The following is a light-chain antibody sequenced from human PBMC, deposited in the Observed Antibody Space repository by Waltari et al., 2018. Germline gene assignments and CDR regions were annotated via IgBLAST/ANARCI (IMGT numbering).Light chain of an antibody. CDR3: TSYTSSHGLV. CDR1: SRAVGGYNY. CDR2: DVS. Sequence: QSALTQPASVSGSPGQSITISCTGTSRAVGGYNYLSWYQQHPGQAPKVVIFDVSYRPSGVSNRFSASKSGNTASRTISGLQAEDEADYYCTSYTSSHGLVFGTGTKVTVL. J-gene: IGLJ1*01. V-gene: IGLV2-14*03.